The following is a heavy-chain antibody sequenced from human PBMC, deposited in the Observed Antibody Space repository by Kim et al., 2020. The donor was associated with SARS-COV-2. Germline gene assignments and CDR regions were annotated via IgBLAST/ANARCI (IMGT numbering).Heavy chain of an antibody. CDR1: GGSFSGYY. D-gene: IGHD4-17*01. V-gene: IGHV4-34*01. CDR2: INHSGST. CDR3: ALAGGATVTKYIRA. Sequence: SETLSLTCAVYGGSFSGYYWSWIRQPPGKGLEWIGEINHSGSTNYNPSLKSRVTISVDTSNNQFSLKLSSVTAADTAVYYCALAGGATVTKYIRAWGQGTLVTVSS. J-gene: IGHJ4*02.